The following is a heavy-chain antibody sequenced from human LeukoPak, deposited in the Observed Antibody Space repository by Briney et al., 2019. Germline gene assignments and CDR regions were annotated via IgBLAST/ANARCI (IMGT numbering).Heavy chain of an antibody. CDR1: GYSFTSYW. J-gene: IGHJ5*02. V-gene: IGHV5-51*01. D-gene: IGHD2-15*01. CDR3: ARRGGSCYSCRWFDP. CDR2: IYPGDSDT. Sequence: GESLKISCKGSGYSFTSYWIGWVRQMPGKGLEWMGIIYPGDSDTRYSPSLQGQVTISADKSISTAYLQWSSLKASDTAMYYCARRGGSCYSCRWFDPWGQGTLVTVSS.